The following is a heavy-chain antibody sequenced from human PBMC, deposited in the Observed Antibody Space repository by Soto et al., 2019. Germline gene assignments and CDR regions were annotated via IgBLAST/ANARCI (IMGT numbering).Heavy chain of an antibody. CDR1: GYTFPHHY. CDR2: ITPFNGDV. V-gene: IGHV1-45*02. Sequence: QMQLVQSGAEVKKTGSSVKVSCKASGYTFPHHYLHWVRQAPGQALEWMGWITPFNGDVNYAQKFQERVTITRDRSLNTAYMEMSSLKSEDTAMYYCATGGAGPAPFTWELPDHWGQGTLVTVSS. J-gene: IGHJ4*02. D-gene: IGHD1-26*01. CDR3: ATGGAGPAPFTWELPDH.